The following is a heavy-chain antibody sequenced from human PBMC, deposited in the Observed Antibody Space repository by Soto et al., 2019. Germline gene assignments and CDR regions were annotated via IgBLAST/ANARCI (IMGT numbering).Heavy chain of an antibody. Sequence: SETLSLTCTVSGDSISRYYWTWIRQPPGKGLECIGYIYNSGTTNYNPSLKSRVTISADTSKNQISLKLSSVTAADTAVYYCARTVLTGVFDYWGHGTLVTVSS. CDR3: ARTVLTGVFDY. D-gene: IGHD3-9*01. CDR1: GDSISRYY. V-gene: IGHV4-59*01. CDR2: IYNSGTT. J-gene: IGHJ4*01.